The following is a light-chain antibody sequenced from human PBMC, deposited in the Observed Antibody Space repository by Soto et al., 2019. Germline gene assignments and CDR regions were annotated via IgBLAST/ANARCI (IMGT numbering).Light chain of an antibody. J-gene: IGLJ1*01. CDR1: SSNIGNND. CDR3: GTWDSSLSADV. Sequence: QSVLTQPPSVSAAPGQQVTISCSGSSSNIGNNDVSWYQQLPGTAPKLLIYDNKKRPSGIPDRFSGSKSGTSATLGIAGLQTGDEADYYCGTWDSSLSADVFGTGTKVTVL. V-gene: IGLV1-51*01. CDR2: DNK.